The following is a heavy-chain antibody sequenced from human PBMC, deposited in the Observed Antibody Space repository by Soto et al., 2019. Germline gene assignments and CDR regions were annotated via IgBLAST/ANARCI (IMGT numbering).Heavy chain of an antibody. D-gene: IGHD2-21*02. CDR3: TRDWRGLGRLSLFEY. V-gene: IGHV3-53*01. CDR2: IYSGETT. CDR1: GFNVNSDY. J-gene: IGHJ4*02. Sequence: GGSLRLSCAASGFNVNSDYMNWVRQTPGKGLEWVESIYSGETTYYADSVRGRFTISSDKSKNTLYFQLSSLRIEDTAVYYCTRDWRGLGRLSLFEYWGQGVLVTVSS.